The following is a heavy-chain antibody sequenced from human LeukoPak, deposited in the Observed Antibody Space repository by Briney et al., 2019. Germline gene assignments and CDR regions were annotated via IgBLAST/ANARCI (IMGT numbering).Heavy chain of an antibody. V-gene: IGHV3-48*01. Sequence: PGGSLRLSCAASGFTFSTYSMNWVRQAPGKGLEWVSYIGSSDTTIYYADSVKGRFTISRDNAKNSLYLQMNSLRAEDTAVYYCAREIVVVTALGAFDIWGQGTMVTVSS. J-gene: IGHJ3*02. CDR2: IGSSDTTI. CDR3: AREIVVVTALGAFDI. D-gene: IGHD2-21*02. CDR1: GFTFSTYS.